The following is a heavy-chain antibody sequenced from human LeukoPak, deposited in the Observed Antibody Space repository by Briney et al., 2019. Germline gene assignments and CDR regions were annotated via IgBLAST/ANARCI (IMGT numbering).Heavy chain of an antibody. CDR3: AREIADRGVTFGGVIAAGAFDI. CDR2: IDTAGDT. J-gene: IGHJ3*02. D-gene: IGHD3-16*02. Sequence: PGGSLRLSCAASGFTFSSYDMHWVRQPTGKGLEWVSAIDTAGDTYYPGSVKGRFTISRENAKNSLYLQMNSLRAGDTAVYYCAREIADRGVTFGGVIAAGAFDIWGQGTMVTVSS. CDR1: GFTFSSYD. V-gene: IGHV3-13*01.